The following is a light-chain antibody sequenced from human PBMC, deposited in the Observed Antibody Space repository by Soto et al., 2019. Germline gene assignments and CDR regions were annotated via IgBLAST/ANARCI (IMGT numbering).Light chain of an antibody. CDR3: GAWDSSLSVVV. V-gene: IGLV1-51*01. J-gene: IGLJ2*01. CDR1: SANIGSNY. Sequence: QSVLTQPPSVSAAPGQKVTIPCSGSSANIGSNYVSWYQHLPGTAPKLVIYDSDKRPSEIPDRFSGSKSGTSATLDITGLQTGDEADYYCGAWDSSLSVVVFGGGTKLTVL. CDR2: DSD.